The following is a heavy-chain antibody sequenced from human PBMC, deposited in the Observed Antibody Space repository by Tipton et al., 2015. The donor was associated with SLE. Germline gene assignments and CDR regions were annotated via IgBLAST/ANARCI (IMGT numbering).Heavy chain of an antibody. Sequence: GSLRLSCAASGFTFSSYAMSWVRQAPGKGLEWVSAISGSGGSTYYADSVKGRFTISRDNAKNSLYLQMNSLRAEDTAVYYCARDGQLLPPGWFDPWGQGTLVTVSS. CDR2: ISGSGGST. V-gene: IGHV3-23*01. D-gene: IGHD2-2*01. CDR1: GFTFSSYA. CDR3: ARDGQLLPPGWFDP. J-gene: IGHJ5*02.